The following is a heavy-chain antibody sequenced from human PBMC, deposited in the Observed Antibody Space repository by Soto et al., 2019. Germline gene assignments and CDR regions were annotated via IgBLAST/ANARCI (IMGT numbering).Heavy chain of an antibody. CDR1: GYTFTSND. J-gene: IGHJ6*03. CDR3: ARVGSGYLLYYYYYMDV. D-gene: IGHD5-12*01. V-gene: IGHV1-8*01. CDR2: MNPNSGNA. Sequence: GASVKVSCKASGYTFTSNDINWVRQATGQGLEWMGWMNPNSGNAGYAQKFQGRVTMTRDTSINTAYMELSSLRSEDTAVYYCARVGSGYLLYYYYYMDVWGKGTTVTVSS.